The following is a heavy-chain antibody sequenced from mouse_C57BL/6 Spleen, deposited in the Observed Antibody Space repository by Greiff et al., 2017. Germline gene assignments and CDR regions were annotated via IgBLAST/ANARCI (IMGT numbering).Heavy chain of an antibody. J-gene: IGHJ3*01. V-gene: IGHV10-1*01. D-gene: IGHD2-4*01. Sequence: EVKLQESGGGLVQPKGSLKLSCAASGFSFNTYAMNWVRQAPGKGLEWVARIRSKSNNYATYYADSVKDRFTISRDDSESMLYLQMNNLKTEDTAMYYCVGGYDYDDVTFAYWGQGTLVTVSA. CDR3: VGGYDYDDVTFAY. CDR1: GFSFNTYA. CDR2: IRSKSNNYAT.